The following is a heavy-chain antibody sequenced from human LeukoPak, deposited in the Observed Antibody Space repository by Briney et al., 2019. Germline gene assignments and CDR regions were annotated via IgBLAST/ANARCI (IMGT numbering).Heavy chain of an antibody. V-gene: IGHV3-23*01. D-gene: IGHD3-10*01. CDR1: GFTFSSYA. J-gene: IGHJ3*02. CDR3: AEPMVRERRAFDI. Sequence: GGSLRLSCAASGFTFSSYAMSWVRQAPGKGLEWVSAISGSGGSTYYADSVKGRFTISRDNSKSTLYLQMNSLRAEDTAVYYCAEPMVRERRAFDIWGQGTMVTVSS. CDR2: ISGSGGST.